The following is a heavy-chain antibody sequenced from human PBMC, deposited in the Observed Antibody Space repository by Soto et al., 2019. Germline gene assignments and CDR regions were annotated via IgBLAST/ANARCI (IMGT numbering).Heavy chain of an antibody. V-gene: IGHV1-18*01. J-gene: IGHJ6*02. CDR1: GYTFTSYG. D-gene: IGHD5-18*01. Sequence: ASVKVSCKASGYTFTSYGISWVRRAPGQGLEWMGWVSAYNGNTNYAQKLQGRVTMTTDTSTSTAYMELRSLRSDDTAVYYCARDQPLQPPIDYGMDVWGQGTTVTVSS. CDR3: ARDQPLQPPIDYGMDV. CDR2: VSAYNGNT.